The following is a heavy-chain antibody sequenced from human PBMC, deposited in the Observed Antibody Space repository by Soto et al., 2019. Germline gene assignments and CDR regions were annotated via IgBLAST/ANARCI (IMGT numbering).Heavy chain of an antibody. CDR3: AKDLVPSGELLYVGYNWFDP. Sequence: GGSLRLSCAASGFTFSSYAMSWVRQAPGKGLEWVSAISGSGGSTYYADSVKGRFTISRDNSKNTLYLQMNSLRAEDTAVYYCAKDLVPSGELLYVGYNWFDPWGQGTLVTVSS. CDR2: ISGSGGST. J-gene: IGHJ5*02. D-gene: IGHD3-10*01. V-gene: IGHV3-23*01. CDR1: GFTFSSYA.